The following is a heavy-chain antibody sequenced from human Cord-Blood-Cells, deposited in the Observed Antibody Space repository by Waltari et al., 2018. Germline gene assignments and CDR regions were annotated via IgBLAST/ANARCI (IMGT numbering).Heavy chain of an antibody. CDR2: INPNSGGT. D-gene: IGHD3-10*01. CDR1: GYTFTGYY. V-gene: IGHV1-2*04. CDR3: ARLVSNVREYYFDY. Sequence: QVQLVQSGAEVKKPGASVKVSCKASGYTFTGYYMHWVRQAPGQGLEGMGWINPNSGGTNYAQKFQGWVTMTRDTSISTAYMELSRLRSDDTAVYYCARLVSNVREYYFDYWGQGTLVTVSS. J-gene: IGHJ4*02.